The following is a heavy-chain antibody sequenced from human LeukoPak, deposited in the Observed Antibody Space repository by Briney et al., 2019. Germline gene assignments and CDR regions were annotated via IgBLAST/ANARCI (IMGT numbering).Heavy chain of an antibody. D-gene: IGHD3-16*02. V-gene: IGHV3-21*01. Sequence: GGSLRLSCAASGFTFSTYNMNWVRQAPGKGLEWVSSITSSSSYTFYADSVRGRFTISRDNAKDSLYLQMNSLRAEDTAIYYCARGTGYDYVWGSYRSPPFDYWGQGTLVTVSS. CDR3: ARGTGYDYVWGSYRSPPFDY. J-gene: IGHJ4*02. CDR2: ITSSSSYT. CDR1: GFTFSTYN.